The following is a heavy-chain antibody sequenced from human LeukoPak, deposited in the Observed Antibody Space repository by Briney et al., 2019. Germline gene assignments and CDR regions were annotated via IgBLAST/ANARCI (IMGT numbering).Heavy chain of an antibody. J-gene: IGHJ4*02. D-gene: IGHD2-21*02. V-gene: IGHV3-30*03. Sequence: GGSLRLSCAASGFTFSSYGMHWVRQAPGKGLEWVAVISYDGSNKYYADSVKGRFTISRDNSKNTLYLQMNSLRAEDTAVYYCARQYCGGDCYLFDYWGQGTLVTVSS. CDR2: ISYDGSNK. CDR3: ARQYCGGDCYLFDY. CDR1: GFTFSSYG.